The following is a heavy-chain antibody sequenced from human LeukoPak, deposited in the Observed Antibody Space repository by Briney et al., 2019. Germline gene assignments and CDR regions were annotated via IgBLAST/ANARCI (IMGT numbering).Heavy chain of an antibody. CDR3: ARGGRSYYYDSSGYFADAFDI. CDR2: INPNSGGT. J-gene: IGHJ3*02. CDR1: GYTFTGYY. V-gene: IGHV1-2*02. Sequence: ASVKVSCKASGYTFTGYYMHWVRQAPGQGLEWVGWINPNSGGTNYAQKFQGRVTMTRDTSISTAYMELSRLRSDDTAVYYCARGGRSYYYDSSGYFADAFDIWGQGTMVTVSS. D-gene: IGHD3-22*01.